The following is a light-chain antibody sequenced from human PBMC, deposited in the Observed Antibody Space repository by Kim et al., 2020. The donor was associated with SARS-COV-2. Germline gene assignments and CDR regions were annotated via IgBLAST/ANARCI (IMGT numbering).Light chain of an antibody. V-gene: IGKV1-39*01. CDR2: AAS. Sequence: ASVGDRVTITCRASRNITNYLNWYQQKPGKAPKLLIYAASSLQSGVPSRFSGSGSGTDFTLTVSSLQPDDFATYYCQQSDSIPLTFGPGTKVDIK. CDR1: RNITNY. CDR3: QQSDSIPLT. J-gene: IGKJ3*01.